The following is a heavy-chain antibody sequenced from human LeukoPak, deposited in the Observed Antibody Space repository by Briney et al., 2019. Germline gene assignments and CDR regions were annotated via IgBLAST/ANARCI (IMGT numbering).Heavy chain of an antibody. V-gene: IGHV4-59*01. CDR2: IYYSGST. CDR3: ARDRTGGPDI. CDR1: GGSNSSYY. Sequence: SETLSLTCTVSGGSNSSYYWSWIRQPPGKGLEWIGYIYYSGSTNYNPSFKSRVTISVDTSKNQFSLKLSSVTAADTAIYYCARDRTGGPDIWGQGTLVTVSS. J-gene: IGHJ4*02. D-gene: IGHD2-8*02.